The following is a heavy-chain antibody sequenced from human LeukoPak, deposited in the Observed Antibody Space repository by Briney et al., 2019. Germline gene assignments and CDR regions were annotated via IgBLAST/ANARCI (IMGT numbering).Heavy chain of an antibody. V-gene: IGHV3-30*18. D-gene: IGHD3-16*01. CDR1: GFTFSSYG. J-gene: IGHJ4*02. CDR3: AKGRAEGDYFDY. CDR2: TSYDGSSK. Sequence: GGSLRLSCAASGFTFSSYGMHWVRQAPGKGLKWVAITSYDGSSKFYADSVKGRFTISRDNSKNTLYLQMNSLRAEDTSVYYCAKGRAEGDYFDYWGQGTLVTVSS.